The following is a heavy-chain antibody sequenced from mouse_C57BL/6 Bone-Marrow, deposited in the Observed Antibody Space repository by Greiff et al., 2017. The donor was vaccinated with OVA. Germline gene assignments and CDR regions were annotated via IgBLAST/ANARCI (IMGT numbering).Heavy chain of an antibody. Sequence: EVKLMESGGGLVKPGGSLKLSCAASGFTFSSYAMSWVRQTPEKRLEWVATISDGGSYTYYPDNVKGRFTISRDNAKNNLYLQMSHLKSEDTAMYYCARGEWPYYFDYWGQGTTLTVSS. CDR2: ISDGGSYT. CDR1: GFTFSSYA. V-gene: IGHV5-4*03. J-gene: IGHJ2*01. CDR3: ARGEWPYYFDY. D-gene: IGHD1-3*01.